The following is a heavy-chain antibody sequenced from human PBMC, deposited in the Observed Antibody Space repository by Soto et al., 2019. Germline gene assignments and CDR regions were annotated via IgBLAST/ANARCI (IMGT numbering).Heavy chain of an antibody. CDR3: ARAQQWLVSLDY. CDR2: ISYDGSKK. J-gene: IGHJ4*02. Sequence: QVQLVESGGGVVQPGRSLRLSCAASGFTFSSYAMHWVRQAPGKGLERVAVISYDGSKKYYADSVKGRFTISRDNSKNTLYLQMNSLRAEDTAVYYCARAQQWLVSLDYWGQGTLVTVSS. V-gene: IGHV3-30-3*01. D-gene: IGHD6-19*01. CDR1: GFTFSSYA.